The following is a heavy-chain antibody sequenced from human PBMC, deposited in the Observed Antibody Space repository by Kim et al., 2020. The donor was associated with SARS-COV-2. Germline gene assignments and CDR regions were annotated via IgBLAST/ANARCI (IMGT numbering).Heavy chain of an antibody. CDR3: ATICVVGPAAHYCYY. CDR2: NYYSGST. Sequence: SETLSLTCTVSGGSISSGCYYWSRNRQHQGQGLDGIGYNYYSGSTYYNPTLKRRVTISVDTAQNQFSLKLSSVTAAAAAEYYCATICVVGPAAHYCYY. J-gene: IGHJ6*01. V-gene: IGHV4-31*03. D-gene: IGHD2-2*01. CDR1: GGSISSGCYY.